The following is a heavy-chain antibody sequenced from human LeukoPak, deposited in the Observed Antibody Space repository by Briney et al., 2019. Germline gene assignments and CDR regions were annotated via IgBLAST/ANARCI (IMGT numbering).Heavy chain of an antibody. Sequence: PGGSLRLSCAASGFTFSSYGMHWVRQAPGKGLEWVAVIWYDGSNKYYADSVKGRFTISRDNSKNTLYLQMNSLRAEDTAVYYCARDRAVATIYDHGGQGTLVTVSS. D-gene: IGHD5-12*01. CDR1: GFTFSSYG. CDR2: IWYDGSNK. J-gene: IGHJ1*01. V-gene: IGHV3-33*01. CDR3: ARDRAVATIYDH.